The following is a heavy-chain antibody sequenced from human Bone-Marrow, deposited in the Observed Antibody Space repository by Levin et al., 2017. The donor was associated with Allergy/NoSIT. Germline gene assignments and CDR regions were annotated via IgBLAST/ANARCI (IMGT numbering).Heavy chain of an antibody. D-gene: IGHD3-10*01. Sequence: SQTLSLTCGVYGGSLSGYYWSWIRQTPGKGLEWIGEINQSGSTHYNPSLQSRLTISVDTSRNQFSLKLTTVTAADTAVYYCARGRGGYYYGLGTFSSYFDHWGQGRLVTVSS. V-gene: IGHV4-34*01. CDR3: ARGRGGYYYGLGTFSSYFDH. CDR1: GGSLSGYY. J-gene: IGHJ4*02. CDR2: INQSGST.